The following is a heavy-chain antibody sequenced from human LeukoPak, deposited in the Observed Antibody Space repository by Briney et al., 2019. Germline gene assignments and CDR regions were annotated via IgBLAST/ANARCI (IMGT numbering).Heavy chain of an antibody. V-gene: IGHV3-48*03. CDR3: ARGHITMIVVVITTPVPSGGMDV. D-gene: IGHD3-22*01. J-gene: IGHJ6*02. CDR2: ISSSGSTI. CDR1: GLTFSSYE. Sequence: GGSQTLSCAPSGLTFSSYEMKWVRQAPGEGMEWLSYISSSGSTIHYADSVKGRFPISRDNAKNSLYLQMNSLRAEDTAVYYCARGHITMIVVVITTPVPSGGMDVWGQGTTVTVSS.